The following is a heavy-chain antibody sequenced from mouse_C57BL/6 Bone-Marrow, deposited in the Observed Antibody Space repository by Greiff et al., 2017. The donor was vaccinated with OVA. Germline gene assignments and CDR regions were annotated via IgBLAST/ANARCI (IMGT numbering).Heavy chain of an antibody. CDR2: ISYDGSN. Sequence: VQLKESGPGLVKPSQSLSLTCSVTGYSITSGYYWNWIRQFPGNKLEWMGYISYDGSNNYNPSLKNRISITRDTSKNQFFLKLNSVTTEDTATYYCAREGGLPAYWGQGTLVTVSA. CDR1: GYSITSGYY. J-gene: IGHJ3*01. D-gene: IGHD2-4*01. V-gene: IGHV3-6*01. CDR3: AREGGLPAY.